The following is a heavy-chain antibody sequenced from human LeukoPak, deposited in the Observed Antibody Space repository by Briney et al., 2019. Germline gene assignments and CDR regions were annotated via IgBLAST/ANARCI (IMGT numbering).Heavy chain of an antibody. CDR2: IYTSGST. CDR3: ARDLLGSSWSNWFDP. Sequence: PSETLSLTCTVSGGSISSYYWSWIRQPAGKGLEWIGRIYTSGSTNYNPSLKSRVTMSVDTSKNQFSLKLSSVTAADTAVYYCARDLLGSSWSNWFDPWGQGTLVTVSS. D-gene: IGHD6-13*01. V-gene: IGHV4-4*07. J-gene: IGHJ5*02. CDR1: GGSISSYY.